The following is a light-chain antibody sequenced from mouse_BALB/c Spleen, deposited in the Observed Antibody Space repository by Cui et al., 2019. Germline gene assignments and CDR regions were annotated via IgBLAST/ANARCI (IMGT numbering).Light chain of an antibody. Sequence: EIVLTQSPAITAAYLGQKVTITCSASSSVSYMNWYQQKSGPSPKPMIYEISQLASGVPARFSGSGFGTSYPPPIRRMGAGGAAIYYCQQWDYYTFGGGTKLEIK. J-gene: IGKJ2*01. CDR3: QQWDYYT. CDR1: SSVSY. V-gene: IGKV4-86*01. CDR2: EIS.